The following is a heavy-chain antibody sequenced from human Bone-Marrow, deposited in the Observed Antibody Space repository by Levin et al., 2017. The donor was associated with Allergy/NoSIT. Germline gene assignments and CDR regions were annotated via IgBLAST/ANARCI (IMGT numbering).Heavy chain of an antibody. V-gene: IGHV3-30*18. Sequence: GGSLRLSCAASGFTLSGYGMHWVRQAPGKGLEWLAVISYDGRNTYYADSVKGRFTVSRDTSKNTVFLQMSSLREDDTAVYYCAKDLGLRRYDWLFYFDHWGQGVLLTVSS. J-gene: IGHJ4*02. CDR2: ISYDGRNT. D-gene: IGHD1-20*01. CDR1: GFTLSGYG. CDR3: AKDLGLRRYDWLFYFDH.